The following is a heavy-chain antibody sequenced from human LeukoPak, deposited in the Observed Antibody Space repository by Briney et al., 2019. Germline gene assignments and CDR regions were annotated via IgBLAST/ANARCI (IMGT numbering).Heavy chain of an antibody. D-gene: IGHD4-23*01. Sequence: PGGSLRLSCAASGVTFSSYWMNWVRQAPGKGLGWVSRIASDGSSTTYADSVKGRFSISRDNAKNTLYLQMNSLRVEDTAVYYCARGRPHGNDYWGQGTLVTVSS. J-gene: IGHJ4*02. CDR3: ARGRPHGNDY. CDR1: GVTFSSYW. CDR2: IASDGSST. V-gene: IGHV3-74*01.